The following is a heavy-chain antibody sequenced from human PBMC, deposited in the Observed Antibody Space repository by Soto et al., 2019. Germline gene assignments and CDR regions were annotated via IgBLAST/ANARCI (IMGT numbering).Heavy chain of an antibody. CDR2: IYGDNDK. CDR3: ARSLWFGELH. D-gene: IGHD3-10*01. V-gene: IGHV2-5*02. CDR1: GFSLSTTGVG. J-gene: IGHJ4*02. Sequence: QITLKESGPTLVKPTQTLTLTCSFSGFSLSTTGVGVGWIRQSPGKALEWLAIIYGDNDKRYSPSLKSRVTITKDTSKNQVVLTVTNMDPVDTGTYYCARSLWFGELHWGQGALVTVSS.